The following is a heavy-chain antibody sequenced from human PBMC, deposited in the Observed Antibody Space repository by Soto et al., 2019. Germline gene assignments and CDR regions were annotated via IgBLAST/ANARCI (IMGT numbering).Heavy chain of an antibody. Sequence: GGSLRLSCTASGFSLSTSWMTWVRQAPGKGLEWVANIMQDGSDKYYVDSVKGRFTISRDNAKNSVSLQMTSLRAEDTAVYYCAKGGRQWLVTSDFNYWGQGALVTVSS. CDR2: IMQDGSDK. J-gene: IGHJ4*02. V-gene: IGHV3-7*01. D-gene: IGHD6-19*01. CDR3: AKGGRQWLVTSDFNY. CDR1: GFSLSTSW.